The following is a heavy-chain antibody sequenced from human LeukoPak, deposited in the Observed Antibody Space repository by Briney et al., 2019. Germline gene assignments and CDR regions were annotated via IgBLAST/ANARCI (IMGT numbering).Heavy chain of an antibody. CDR3: ARRGPVSGWFGD. J-gene: IGHJ4*02. Sequence: PGESLKISCSGSGHNFSNYWIGWVRQTPGKGLEWMGIIYPGDSDTRYSPSFQGQVTVSADKSISTAYLQWGSLKASDTAMYYCARRGPVSGWFGDWGQGTLVTVSS. D-gene: IGHD6-19*01. V-gene: IGHV5-51*01. CDR2: IYPGDSDT. CDR1: GHNFSNYW.